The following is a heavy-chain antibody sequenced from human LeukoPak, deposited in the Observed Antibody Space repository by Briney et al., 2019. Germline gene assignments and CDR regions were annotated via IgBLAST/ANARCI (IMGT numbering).Heavy chain of an antibody. CDR2: MNPNSGNT. Sequence: ASVKVSCKASGYTFSDYDINWVRQATGQGLEWMGWMNPNSGNTGYAQRFQGRVTMTRDTSISTAYMELSSLISEDTAVYYCVRATSYCSGSSCYNYWGQGTLLTVST. V-gene: IGHV1-8*01. CDR1: GYTFSDYD. D-gene: IGHD2-2*02. J-gene: IGHJ4*02. CDR3: VRATSYCSGSSCYNY.